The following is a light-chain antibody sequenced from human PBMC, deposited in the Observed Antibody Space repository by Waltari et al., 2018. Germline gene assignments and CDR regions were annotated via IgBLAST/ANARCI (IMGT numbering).Light chain of an antibody. J-gene: IGKJ4*01. CDR1: QSVLSSFNNKNY. CDR3: QQYYTAPLT. V-gene: IGKV4-1*01. Sequence: DIVITQSPDSLALSLGERATIHCTFSQSVLSSFNNKNYFAWFQQKPGHPPKLIINWASTRQAGVPDRFSGSGSETDFTLAISGLQGEDVAVYYCQQYYTAPLTFGGGTMVEIK. CDR2: WAS.